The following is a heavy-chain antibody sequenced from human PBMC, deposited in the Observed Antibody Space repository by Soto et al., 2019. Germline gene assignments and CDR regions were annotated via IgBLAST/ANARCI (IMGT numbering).Heavy chain of an antibody. V-gene: IGHV3-23*01. CDR1: GCTFNNYA. CDR3: AKDRLGGNFDY. CDR2: ISGTGGST. Sequence: GGSLRLSCASSGCTFNNYAMSWVRQAPGKGLEWVATISGTGGSTYYADSVKGRFTISRDNSKNTLYLQMNSLRVEDTAVYYCAKDRLGGNFDYWGQGTQVTVSS. J-gene: IGHJ4*02.